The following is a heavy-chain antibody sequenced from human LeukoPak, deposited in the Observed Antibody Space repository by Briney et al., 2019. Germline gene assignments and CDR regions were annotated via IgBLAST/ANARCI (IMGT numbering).Heavy chain of an antibody. CDR2: VRQDGKLK. Sequence: GGSLRLSCVASGFKISDYYIHWVRQAPGKGLEWAASVRQDGKLKFYADSVKARFTISRDNSKNTVFLQMDSLRAEDTAVYYCAKGGYYDILTGYYMRLDDAFDIWGQGTLVTVSS. J-gene: IGHJ3*02. V-gene: IGHV3-30*02. D-gene: IGHD3-9*01. CDR3: AKGGYYDILTGYYMRLDDAFDI. CDR1: GFKISDYY.